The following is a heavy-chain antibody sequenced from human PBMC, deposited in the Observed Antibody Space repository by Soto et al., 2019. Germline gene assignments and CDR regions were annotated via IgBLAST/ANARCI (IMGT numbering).Heavy chain of an antibody. D-gene: IGHD3-22*01. Sequence: ASVKVSCKASGGTFSSYAISWVRQAPGQGLEWMGGIIPIFGTANYAQKFQGRVTITADESTSTAYMELSSLRSEDTAVYYCARDGVYYYDSSGYVWFDPWGQGTLVTVSS. CDR1: GGTFSSYA. V-gene: IGHV1-69*13. J-gene: IGHJ5*02. CDR2: IIPIFGTA. CDR3: ARDGVYYYDSSGYVWFDP.